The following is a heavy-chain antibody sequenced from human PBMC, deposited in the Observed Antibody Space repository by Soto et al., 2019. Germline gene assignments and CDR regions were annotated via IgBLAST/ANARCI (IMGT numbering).Heavy chain of an antibody. D-gene: IGHD2-15*01. V-gene: IGHV3-23*01. CDR2: ISGSGGST. J-gene: IGHJ4*02. CDR3: AKDRFGGGYCSGGSCYFLY. Sequence: GGSLRLSCAASGFTFSSYAMSWVRQAPGKGLEWVSAISGSGGSTYYADSVKGRFTISRDNSKNTLYLQMNSLRAEDTAVYYCAKDRFGGGYCSGGSCYFLYWGQGTLVTVSS. CDR1: GFTFSSYA.